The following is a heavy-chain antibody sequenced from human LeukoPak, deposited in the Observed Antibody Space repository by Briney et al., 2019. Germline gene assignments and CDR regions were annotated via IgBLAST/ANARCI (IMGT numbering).Heavy chain of an antibody. CDR3: AKDSLD. J-gene: IGHJ4*02. Sequence: PGGSLRLSCAAYGFTFSSYAMHWVRQAPGRGLEWVAVIWYDGSNRDYADSVKGRFTISRDNSKNTVYLQMNSLRAEDTAVYYCAKDSLDWGQGTLVTVSS. CDR1: GFTFSSYA. V-gene: IGHV3-33*06. CDR2: IWYDGSNR.